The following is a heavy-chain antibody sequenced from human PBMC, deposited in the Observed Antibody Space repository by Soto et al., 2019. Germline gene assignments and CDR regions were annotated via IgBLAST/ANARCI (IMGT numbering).Heavy chain of an antibody. Sequence: QLQLQESGPGLVKPSETLSLTCTVSGGSISSSSYYWGWIRQPPGKGLEWIGSIYYSGSTYYNPSLKSRVTISVDTSKNQFSLKLSSVTAADTAVYYCARRMATSYDDAFDIWGQGTMVTVSS. CDR2: IYYSGST. CDR1: GGSISSSSYY. V-gene: IGHV4-39*01. J-gene: IGHJ3*02. D-gene: IGHD1-26*01. CDR3: ARRMATSYDDAFDI.